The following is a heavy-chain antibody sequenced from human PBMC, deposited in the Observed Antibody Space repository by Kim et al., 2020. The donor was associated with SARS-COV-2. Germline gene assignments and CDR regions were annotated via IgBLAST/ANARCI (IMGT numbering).Heavy chain of an antibody. V-gene: IGHV1-3*01. CDR3: AAWGAAGEDY. J-gene: IGHJ4*02. Sequence: GNTKYSQKFQGRVTITRDTSASTAYMELSSLRSEDTAVYYCAAWGAAGEDYWGQGTLVTVSS. CDR2: GNT. D-gene: IGHD6-13*01.